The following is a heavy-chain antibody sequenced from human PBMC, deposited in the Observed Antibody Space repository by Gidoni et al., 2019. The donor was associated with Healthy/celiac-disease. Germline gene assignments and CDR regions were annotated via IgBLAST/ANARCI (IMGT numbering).Heavy chain of an antibody. V-gene: IGHV3-11*01. CDR2: ISSSGSTI. CDR1: FTFSDYY. D-gene: IGHD6-13*01. CDR3: ARIIAAAGIHWFDP. J-gene: IGHJ5*02. Sequence: QVQLVESGGGLVKPGFTFSDYYMSWIRQAPGKGLEWVSYISSSGSTIYYADSVKGRFTISRDNAKNSLYLQMNSLRAEDTAVYYCARIIAAAGIHWFDPWGQGTLVTVSS.